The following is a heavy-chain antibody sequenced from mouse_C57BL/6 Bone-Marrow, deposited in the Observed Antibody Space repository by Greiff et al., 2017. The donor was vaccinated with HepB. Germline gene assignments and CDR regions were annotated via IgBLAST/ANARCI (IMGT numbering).Heavy chain of an antibody. D-gene: IGHD1-1*01. CDR2: ISSGGDYI. CDR3: TRGLILRSRGAY. J-gene: IGHJ3*01. Sequence: EVMLVESGEGLVKPGGSLKLSCAASGFTFSSYAMSWVRQTPEKRLEWVAYISSGGDYIYYADTVKGRFTISRDNARNTLYLQMSSLESEDTAMYYCTRGLILRSRGAYWGQGTLVTVSA. V-gene: IGHV5-9-1*02. CDR1: GFTFSSYA.